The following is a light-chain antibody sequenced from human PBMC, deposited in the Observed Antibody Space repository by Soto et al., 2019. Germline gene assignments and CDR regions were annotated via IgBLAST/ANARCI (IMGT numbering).Light chain of an antibody. V-gene: IGLV2-14*01. J-gene: IGLJ2*01. Sequence: QSALTQPASVSGSPGQSITISCTGTSSDVGSYNYVSWYQQHPGKAPKLMIYDVTNRPSGVSNRFSGSKSGNTASLTISGLPAEDEADYCCCSYRSSSTLVVFGGGTELA. CDR1: SSDVGSYNY. CDR3: CSYRSSSTLVV. CDR2: DVT.